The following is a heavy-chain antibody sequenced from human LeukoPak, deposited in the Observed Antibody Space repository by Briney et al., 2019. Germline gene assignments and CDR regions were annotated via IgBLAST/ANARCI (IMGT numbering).Heavy chain of an antibody. J-gene: IGHJ4*02. V-gene: IGHV3-48*02. CDR2: ISASSSSI. D-gene: IGHD5-12*01. CDR1: GFTFSSYS. Sequence: GGSLRLSCAASGFTFSSYSMNWVRQAPGKGLEWLSYISASSSSIYYADSVKGRFTISRDNVKTSLFLQMSSLRDEDTAVYYCATERLAHFDYWGQGTLVTVSS. CDR3: ATERLAHFDY.